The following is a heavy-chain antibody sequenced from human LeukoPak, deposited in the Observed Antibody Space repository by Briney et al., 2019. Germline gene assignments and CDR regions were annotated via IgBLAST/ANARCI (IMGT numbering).Heavy chain of an antibody. CDR2: IIPIFGTA. D-gene: IGHD2-15*01. J-gene: IGHJ5*02. Sequence: SVKVSCKASGGTFSSYAISWVRQAPGQGLEWMGGIIPIFGTANYAQKFQGRVTITADESTSTAYMELSSLRSEDTAVYYCAREPILGYCSGGSCHAPNWFDPWGQGTLVTVSS. V-gene: IGHV1-69*01. CDR1: GGTFSSYA. CDR3: AREPILGYCSGGSCHAPNWFDP.